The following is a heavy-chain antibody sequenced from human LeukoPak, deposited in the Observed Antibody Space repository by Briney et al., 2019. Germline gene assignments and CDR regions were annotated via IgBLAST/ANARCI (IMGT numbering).Heavy chain of an antibody. J-gene: IGHJ3*02. V-gene: IGHV3-7*01. CDR3: AGCGLPNAFDI. CDR1: GFTFSSFW. CDR2: IKQDGSEK. Sequence: GGSLRLSCAASGFTFSSFWMAWVRQAPGKGLERVANIKQDGSEKYYVDSVKGRFTISRDNAKNSLYLQMNSLRAEDTAVYYCAGCGLPNAFDIWGQGTMVTVSS.